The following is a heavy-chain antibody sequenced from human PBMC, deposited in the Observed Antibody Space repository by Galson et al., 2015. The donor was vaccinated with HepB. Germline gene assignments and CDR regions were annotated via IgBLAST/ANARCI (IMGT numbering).Heavy chain of an antibody. J-gene: IGHJ5*02. CDR3: AKVSYSSSWYVDWFDP. Sequence: SLRLSCAASGFTFDDYAMHWVRQAPGKGLEWVSGISWNSGSIGYADSVKGRFTISRDNAKNSLYLQMNSLRAEDTALYYCAKVSYSSSWYVDWFDPWGQGTLVTVSS. CDR1: GFTFDDYA. CDR2: ISWNSGSI. V-gene: IGHV3-9*01. D-gene: IGHD6-13*01.